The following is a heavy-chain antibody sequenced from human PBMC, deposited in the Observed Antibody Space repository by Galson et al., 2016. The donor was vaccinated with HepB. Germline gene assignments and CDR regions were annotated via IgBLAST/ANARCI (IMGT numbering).Heavy chain of an antibody. D-gene: IGHD2/OR15-2a*01. CDR2: IHPTSGTG. J-gene: IGHJ4*02. CDR1: GYNFGSYY. Sequence: SVKVSCKASGYNFGSYYLFWVRQAPGQGLEWMGIIHPTSGTGTYAQRFQGRVTMTTDTSTSTVYMELRSLTFEDTAVYFCARDMGSSVTRYFDVGYWGQGTLVTVSS. V-gene: IGHV1-46*01. CDR3: ARDMGSSVTRYFDVGY.